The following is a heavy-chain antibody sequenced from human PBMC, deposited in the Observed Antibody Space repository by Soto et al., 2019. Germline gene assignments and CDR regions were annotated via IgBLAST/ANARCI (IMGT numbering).Heavy chain of an antibody. CDR1: GDSVSGNRAA. Sequence: PALTCVISGDSVSGNRAAWNWIRQSPSRGLEWLGRTYYMSKWYIEYAPSVTGRMTINPDTSKNQFSLQLNSVTPEDTAVYYCATGMLIRGHHYYMDVWGQGTSVTVSS. CDR3: ATGMLIRGHHYYMDV. V-gene: IGHV6-1*01. D-gene: IGHD3-10*01. J-gene: IGHJ6*03. CDR2: TYYMSKWYI.